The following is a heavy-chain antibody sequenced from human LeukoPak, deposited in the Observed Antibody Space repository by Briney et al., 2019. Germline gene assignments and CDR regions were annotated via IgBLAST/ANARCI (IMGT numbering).Heavy chain of an antibody. CDR3: ARDSKDPDWDLDAFDI. CDR1: GDTFTSYG. V-gene: IGHV1-18*01. CDR2: ISAYNGNT. D-gene: IGHD3-9*01. J-gene: IGHJ3*02. Sequence: ASVKVSCKASGDTFTSYGISWVRQAPGQGLEWMGWISAYNGNTNYAQKLQGRVTMTTDTSTSTAYMELRSLRSDDTAVYYCARDSKDPDWDLDAFDIWGQGTMVTVSS.